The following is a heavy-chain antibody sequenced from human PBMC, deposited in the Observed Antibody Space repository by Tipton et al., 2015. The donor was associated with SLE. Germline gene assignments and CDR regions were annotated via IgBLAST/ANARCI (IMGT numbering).Heavy chain of an antibody. Sequence: LRLSCAASGFTFSSYAMHWVRQAPGKGLEWVAVISYDGSNKYYADSVKGRFTISRDNSKNTLYLQMNSRRAEDTAVYYCARGYDFWSGYYGYWGQGTLVPVSS. CDR2: ISYDGSNK. CDR1: GFTFSSYA. V-gene: IGHV3-30*04. J-gene: IGHJ4*02. CDR3: ARGYDFWSGYYGY. D-gene: IGHD3-3*01.